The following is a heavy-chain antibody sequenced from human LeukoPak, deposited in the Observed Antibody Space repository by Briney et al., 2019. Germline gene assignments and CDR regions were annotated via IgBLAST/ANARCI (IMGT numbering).Heavy chain of an antibody. CDR2: IYHSGST. D-gene: IGHD6-13*01. Sequence: SETLSLTCAVSGYSISSGYYWGWIRQPPGKGLEWIGSIYHSGSTYYNSSLKSRVTISGDTSKNQFSLKLSSVTAADTAVYYCARLAAAAGDFWGQGTLIIVSS. CDR1: GYSISSGYY. V-gene: IGHV4-38-2*01. J-gene: IGHJ4*02. CDR3: ARLAAAAGDF.